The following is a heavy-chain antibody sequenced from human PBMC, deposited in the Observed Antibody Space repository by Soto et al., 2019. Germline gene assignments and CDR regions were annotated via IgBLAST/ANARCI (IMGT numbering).Heavy chain of an antibody. CDR3: ARAGDIKYYYYMDV. CDR2: ISSSSSTI. CDR1: GFTFSSYS. V-gene: IGHV3-48*01. J-gene: IGHJ6*03. Sequence: GGSLRLSCAASGFTFSSYSMNWVRQAPGKGLEWVSYISSSSSTIYYADSVKGRFTISRDNAKNSLYLQMNSLRAEDTAVYYCARAGDIKYYYYMDVWGKGTTVTVSS. D-gene: IGHD5-12*01.